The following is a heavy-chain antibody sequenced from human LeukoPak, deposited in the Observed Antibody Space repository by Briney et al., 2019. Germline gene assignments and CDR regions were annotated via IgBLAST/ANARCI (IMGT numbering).Heavy chain of an antibody. Sequence: PSETLSLTCAVYGGSFSGYYWSWIRQPPGKGLEWIGEINHSGSTNYNPSLKSRVTISVGTSKNQFSLKLSSVTAADTAVYYCARGLSPTRGPDYWGQGTLVTVSS. V-gene: IGHV4-34*01. J-gene: IGHJ4*02. D-gene: IGHD2-15*01. CDR2: INHSGST. CDR1: GGSFSGYY. CDR3: ARGLSPTRGPDY.